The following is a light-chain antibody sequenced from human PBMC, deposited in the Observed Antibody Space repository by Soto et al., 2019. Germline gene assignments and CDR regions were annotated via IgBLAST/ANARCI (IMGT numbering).Light chain of an antibody. Sequence: EIVLTQSPGTLSLSSGERATLSCRASQSVRSNYLAWYQQKPGQAPRLLIYGASSRATGIPDRFGGSGSGTDFTLTISRLEPEDFAVDYCQKYASLPLPFGGGTKVEIK. V-gene: IGKV3-20*01. CDR2: GAS. J-gene: IGKJ4*01. CDR3: QKYASLPLP. CDR1: QSVRSNY.